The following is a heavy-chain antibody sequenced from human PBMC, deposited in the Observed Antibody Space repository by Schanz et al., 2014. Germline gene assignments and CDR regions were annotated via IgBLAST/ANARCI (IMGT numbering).Heavy chain of an antibody. Sequence: EVQLVESGGGLVQPGGSLRLSCAASGFTFSDSWMHWVRQAPGKGLVWVSRTSNDGSFTTFADSVKGRFTISRDNAKNTLYLQMNSLRPDDTAVYYCAKALKPYIASRNGLDVWGHGTTVTVSS. J-gene: IGHJ6*02. D-gene: IGHD3-16*01. CDR2: TSNDGSFT. V-gene: IGHV3-74*01. CDR3: AKALKPYIASRNGLDV. CDR1: GFTFSDSW.